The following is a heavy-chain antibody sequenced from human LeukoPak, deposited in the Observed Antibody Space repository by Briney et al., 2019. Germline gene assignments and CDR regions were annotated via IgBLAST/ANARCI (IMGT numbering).Heavy chain of an antibody. J-gene: IGHJ4*02. CDR1: GFTFSTYW. V-gene: IGHV3-7*01. D-gene: IGHD3-16*01. CDR2: IKEDGSET. CDR3: AKGVGEFGFRFDS. Sequence: GGSLRLSCAASGFTFSTYWMSWIRQAPGKELEWVAHIKEDGSETYYVDSVKGRFTISRDNAKNTLYLQMNSLRAEDTAVYYCAKGVGEFGFRFDSWGQGTLVTVSS.